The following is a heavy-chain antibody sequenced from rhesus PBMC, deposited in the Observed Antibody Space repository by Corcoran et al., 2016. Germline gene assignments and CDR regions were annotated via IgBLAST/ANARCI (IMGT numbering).Heavy chain of an antibody. V-gene: IGHV5-2*01. Sequence: EVQLVQSGAEVKRPGEFLKIACKTSGYRFNTYWSRWGRQTAGKVLEWMCAIAPSVSDARSRPSFQGQVPISADKSISTAYLQWSSLKASDSATYYFAKSSPGQHPDYWGQGVLVTVSS. D-gene: IGHD6-19*01. CDR2: IAPSVSDA. CDR1: GYRFNTYW. CDR3: AKSSPGQHPDY. J-gene: IGHJ4*01.